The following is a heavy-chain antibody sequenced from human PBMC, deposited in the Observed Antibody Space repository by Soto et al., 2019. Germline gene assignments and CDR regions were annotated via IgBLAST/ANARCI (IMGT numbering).Heavy chain of an antibody. CDR1: GGSFSGYH. J-gene: IGHJ6*04. D-gene: IGHD2-2*01. CDR3: ARFRYCSSTSCYADV. V-gene: IGHV4-34*01. Sequence: SETLSLTCAVYGGSFSGYHWSWIRQPPGKGLEWIGEINHSGSTNYNPSLKSRVTISVDTSKNQFSLKLSSVTAADTAVYYCARFRYCSSTSCYADVWGKGTTVTVSS. CDR2: INHSGST.